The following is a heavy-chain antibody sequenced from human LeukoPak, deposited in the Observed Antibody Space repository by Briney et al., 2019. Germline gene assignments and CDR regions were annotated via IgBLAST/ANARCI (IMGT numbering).Heavy chain of an antibody. J-gene: IGHJ4*02. D-gene: IGHD6-19*01. V-gene: IGHV3-21*01. CDR3: ARDDWGIAVAGTNGY. CDR2: LCGSGSYI. Sequence: PGGSLRLSCAASGFTFSNYWMLWVRQAPGKGLVWVSSLCGSGSYIFYADSVKGRFTISRDNTKNSLYLQMNSLRAEDTAVYYCARDDWGIAVAGTNGYWGQGTLVTVSS. CDR1: GFTFSNYW.